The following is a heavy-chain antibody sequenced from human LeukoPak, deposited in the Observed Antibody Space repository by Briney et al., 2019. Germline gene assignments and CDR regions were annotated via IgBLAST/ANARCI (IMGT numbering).Heavy chain of an antibody. J-gene: IGHJ4*02. V-gene: IGHV3-73*01. D-gene: IGHD1-26*01. CDR2: IRSKANSYAT. CDR1: GFTFSGSA. Sequence: GGSLRLSCAASGFTFSGSAMHWVRQASGKGLEWVGRIRSKANSYATAYAASVKGRFTISRDDSKNTAYLQMNSLKTEDTAVYYCTRSWSGSYQYYFDYWGQGTLVTVSS. CDR3: TRSWSGSYQYYFDY.